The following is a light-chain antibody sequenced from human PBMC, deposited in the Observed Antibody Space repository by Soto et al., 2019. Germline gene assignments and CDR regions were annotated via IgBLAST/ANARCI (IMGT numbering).Light chain of an antibody. CDR2: EGS. Sequence: QSALTQPASVSGSPGQSITISCTGTSSDVGSYNLVSWYQQHPGKAPKLMIYEGSKRASGVSNRFSGSKSGSTASLTISGLQAEDEADYYCCSYAGGSTWVFGGGTKVTVL. J-gene: IGLJ3*02. V-gene: IGLV2-23*01. CDR1: SSDVGSYNL. CDR3: CSYAGGSTWV.